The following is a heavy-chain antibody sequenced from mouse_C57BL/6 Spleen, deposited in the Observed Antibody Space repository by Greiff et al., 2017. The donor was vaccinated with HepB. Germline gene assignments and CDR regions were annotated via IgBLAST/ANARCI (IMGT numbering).Heavy chain of an antibody. CDR3: ARDRGQGRNYYAMDY. CDR2: INYDGSST. V-gene: IGHV5-16*01. Sequence: EVKLMESEGGLVQPGSSMKLSCTASGFTFSDYYMAWVRQVPEKGLEWVANINYDGSSTYYLDSLKSRFIISRDNAKNILYLQMSSLKSEDTATYYCARDRGQGRNYYAMDYWGQGTSVTVSS. CDR1: GFTFSDYY. J-gene: IGHJ4*01. D-gene: IGHD3-1*01.